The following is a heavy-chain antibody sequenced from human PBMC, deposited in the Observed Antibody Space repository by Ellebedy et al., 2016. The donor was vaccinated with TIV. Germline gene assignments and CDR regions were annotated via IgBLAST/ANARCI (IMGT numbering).Heavy chain of an antibody. CDR1: GYSFTSYG. Sequence: ASVKVSCXASGYSFTSYGFSWVRQAPGKGLEWMGGFDPEDGETIYAQKFQGRVTMTEDTSTDTAYMELSSLRSEDTAVYYCATGRDYYDSSGYFGGGYWGQGTLVTVSS. CDR3: ATGRDYYDSSGYFGGGY. D-gene: IGHD3-22*01. CDR2: FDPEDGET. J-gene: IGHJ4*02. V-gene: IGHV1-24*01.